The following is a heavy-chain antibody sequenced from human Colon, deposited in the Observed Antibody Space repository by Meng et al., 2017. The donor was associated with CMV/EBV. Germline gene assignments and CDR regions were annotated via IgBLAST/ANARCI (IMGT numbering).Heavy chain of an antibody. CDR1: GDTSTAYA. CDR2: INTNTGNP. D-gene: IGHD3-9*01. J-gene: IGHJ4*02. Sequence: GDTSTAYAMSWVRQAPGRGLEWMGWINTNTGNPTYAQGFTGRFVFSFDTSINTAYLDIRSLKIEDTAVYFCALEDILTGQYSFDYWGQGSLVTVSS. CDR3: ALEDILTGQYSFDY. V-gene: IGHV7-4-1*01.